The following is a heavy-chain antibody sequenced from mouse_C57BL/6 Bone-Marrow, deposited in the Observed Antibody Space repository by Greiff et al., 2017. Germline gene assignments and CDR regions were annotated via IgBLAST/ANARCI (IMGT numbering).Heavy chain of an antibody. D-gene: IGHD1-1*01. CDR2: ISSGSSTI. Sequence: EVKVVESGGGLVKPGGSLKLSCAASGFTFSDYGMHWVRQAPEKGLEWVAYISSGSSTIYYADTVKGRFTISRDNAKNTLFLQMTSLRSEDTAIYYCARTYGSSYGGYFDVWGTGTTVTVSS. CDR3: ARTYGSSYGGYFDV. V-gene: IGHV5-17*01. CDR1: GFTFSDYG. J-gene: IGHJ1*03.